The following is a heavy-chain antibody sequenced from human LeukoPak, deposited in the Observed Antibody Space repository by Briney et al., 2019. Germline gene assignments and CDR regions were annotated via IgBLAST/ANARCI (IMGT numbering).Heavy chain of an antibody. J-gene: IGHJ6*03. CDR1: GFTFSSYG. CDR3: AKEVSDYVTYYYMDV. Sequence: PGGSLRLSCAASGFTFSSYGMHWVRQAPGKGLEWVAVISYDGSNKYYADSVKGRFTISRDNSKNTLYLQMNNLTTEDTAVYYCAKEVSDYVTYYYMDVWGKGTTVTVSS. V-gene: IGHV3-30*18. D-gene: IGHD4-17*01. CDR2: ISYDGSNK.